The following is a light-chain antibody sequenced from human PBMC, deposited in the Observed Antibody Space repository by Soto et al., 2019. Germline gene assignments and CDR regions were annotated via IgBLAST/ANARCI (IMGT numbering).Light chain of an antibody. V-gene: IGKV1-5*03. CDR3: QQNNSYSWT. CDR2: KAS. Sequence: DIQMTQSPSTLSASVGDRVTITCRASQSISSWLAWYQQKPGKAPKLLIYKASSLESGVPSRFSGCGSGTEFTLTISSLQPDDFATYYCQQNNSYSWTFGQGTKVEIK. J-gene: IGKJ1*01. CDR1: QSISSW.